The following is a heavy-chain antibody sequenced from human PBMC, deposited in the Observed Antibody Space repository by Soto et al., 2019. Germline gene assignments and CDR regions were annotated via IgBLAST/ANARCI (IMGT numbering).Heavy chain of an antibody. CDR2: ISYDGSNK. V-gene: IGHV3-30*03. Sequence: QVQLVESGGGVVQPGRSLRLSCAASGFTFSSYGMHWVRQAPGKGLEWVAVISYDGSNKYYADSVKGRFTISRDNSKNTLYLQMNSLRAEDTAVYYCALLVVAAPPFDYWGQGTLVTVSS. J-gene: IGHJ4*02. CDR3: ALLVVAAPPFDY. CDR1: GFTFSSYG. D-gene: IGHD2-15*01.